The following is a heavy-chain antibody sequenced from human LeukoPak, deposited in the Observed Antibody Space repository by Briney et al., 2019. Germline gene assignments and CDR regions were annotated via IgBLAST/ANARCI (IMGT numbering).Heavy chain of an antibody. Sequence: ASVKVSCKVSGYTLTELSMHWVRQAPGKGLEWMGGFDPEDGETIYAQKFQGRVTMTEDTSTDTAHMELSSLRSEDTAVYYCATWASSGYFPADFDYWGQGTLVTVSS. J-gene: IGHJ4*02. V-gene: IGHV1-24*01. D-gene: IGHD3-22*01. CDR2: FDPEDGET. CDR3: ATWASSGYFPADFDY. CDR1: GYTLTELS.